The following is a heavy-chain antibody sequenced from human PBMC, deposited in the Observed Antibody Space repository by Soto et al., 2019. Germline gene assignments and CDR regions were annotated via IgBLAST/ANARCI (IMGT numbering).Heavy chain of an antibody. CDR3: ARFGELYYGMDV. V-gene: IGHV3-30-3*01. CDR1: GFTFSTYA. J-gene: IGHJ6*02. D-gene: IGHD3-10*01. CDR2: ISYDGSNK. Sequence: GGSLRLSCAASGFTFSTYAMSWVRQAPGKGLEWVAVISYDGSNKYYADSVKGRFTISRDNSKNTLYLQMNSLRAEDTAVYYCARFGELYYGMDVWGQGTTVTVSS.